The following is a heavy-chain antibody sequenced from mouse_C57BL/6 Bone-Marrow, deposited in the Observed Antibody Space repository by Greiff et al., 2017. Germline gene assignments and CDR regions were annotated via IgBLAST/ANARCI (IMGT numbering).Heavy chain of an antibody. CDR2: IDPETGGT. D-gene: IGHD2-5*01. CDR1: GYTFTDYE. Sequence: VKLVESGAELVRPGASVTLSCKASGYTFTDYEMHWVKQTPVHGLEWIGAIDPETGGTAYNQKFKGKAILTADKSSSTAYMELRSLTSEDSAVYYCTRSLAYYSNHWYFDVWGTGTTVTVSS. V-gene: IGHV1-15*01. CDR3: TRSLAYYSNHWYFDV. J-gene: IGHJ1*03.